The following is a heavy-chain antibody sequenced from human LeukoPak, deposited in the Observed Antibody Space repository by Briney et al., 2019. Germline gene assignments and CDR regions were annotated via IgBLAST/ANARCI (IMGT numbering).Heavy chain of an antibody. CDR2: ISSSSSYI. D-gene: IGHD2-15*01. J-gene: IGHJ5*02. CDR1: GFTFSSYS. V-gene: IGHV3-21*04. Sequence: GGSLRLSCAASGFTFSSYSMNWVRQAPGKGLEWVSSISSSSSYIYYADSVKGRFTTSRDNAKNSLYLQMNSLRAEDTAVYYCAKYYCSGGSCFDPWGQGTLVTVSS. CDR3: AKYYCSGGSCFDP.